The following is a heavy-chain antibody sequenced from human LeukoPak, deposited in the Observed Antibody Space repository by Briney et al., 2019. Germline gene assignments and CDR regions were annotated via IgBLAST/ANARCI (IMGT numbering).Heavy chain of an antibody. D-gene: IGHD1-26*01. CDR1: GGSFSGYY. J-gene: IGHJ4*02. CDR3: ARASGYSGSYCDY. Sequence: SETLSLTCAVSGGSFSGYYWSWIRQPPGKGLEWIGEINHSGSTNYNPSLKSRVTISVDTSKNQFSLKLSSVTAADTAVYYCARASGYSGSYCDYWGQGTLVTVSS. CDR2: INHSGST. V-gene: IGHV4-34*01.